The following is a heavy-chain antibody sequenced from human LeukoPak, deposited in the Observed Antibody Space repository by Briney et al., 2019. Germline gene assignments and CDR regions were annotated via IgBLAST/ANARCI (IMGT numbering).Heavy chain of an antibody. CDR2: IGASGSTR. Sequence: GGSLRLSCAASGFTFRKHYMSWIRQAPGRGPEWVAYIGASGSTRYYRDSANGRFTISRDNAKNSLYLQMNSLRAEDTAVYYCAREGELVLMVYAYFDCWGQGTLVTVSS. J-gene: IGHJ4*02. V-gene: IGHV3-11*04. CDR1: GFTFRKHY. CDR3: AREGELVLMVYAYFDC. D-gene: IGHD2-8*01.